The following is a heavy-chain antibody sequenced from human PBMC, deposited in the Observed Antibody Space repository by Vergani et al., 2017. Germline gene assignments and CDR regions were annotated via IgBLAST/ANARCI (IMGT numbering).Heavy chain of an antibody. CDR3: ARFVVAADYFDD. CDR1: GGSISSGGYS. V-gene: IGHV4-30-2*01. CDR2: IYHSGST. Sequence: QLQLQESGSGLVKPSQTLSLTCAVSGGSISSGGYSWSWIRQPPGKGLVWIGYIYHSGSTYYNPSLRSRVTISVDRSKNQFSLKLSSVTAADTAVYYCARFVVAADYFDDWGQGTLVTISS. J-gene: IGHJ4*02. D-gene: IGHD2-15*01.